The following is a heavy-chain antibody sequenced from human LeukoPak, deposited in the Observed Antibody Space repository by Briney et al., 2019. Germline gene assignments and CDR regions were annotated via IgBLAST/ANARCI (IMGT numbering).Heavy chain of an antibody. CDR1: GYSFTSYW. Sequence: GESLKISCKGSGYSFTSYWIGWVRQMPGKGLEWMGIIYPGDSDTRYSPSFQGQVTISADKSISTAYLQWSSLKASDTAMYYCARDRQLGGYSSSWGDYYMDVWGKGTTVTVSS. V-gene: IGHV5-51*01. D-gene: IGHD6-13*01. CDR3: ARDRQLGGYSSSWGDYYMDV. J-gene: IGHJ6*03. CDR2: IYPGDSDT.